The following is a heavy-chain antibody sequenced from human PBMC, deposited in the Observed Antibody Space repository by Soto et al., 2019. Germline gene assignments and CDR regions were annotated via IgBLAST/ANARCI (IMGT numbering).Heavy chain of an antibody. CDR1: GGAINSGGYC. Sequence: QLQLQESGPGLVKPSQTLSLTCTVSGGAINSGGYCWSWIRQHPGKGLDWIGCISYGGSTSYNPSLKSRVTISVDTSKNQFSLKLTSVTAADTAVYYCSRGILVWGQGALITVSS. J-gene: IGHJ4*02. D-gene: IGHD5-18*01. CDR2: ISYGGST. CDR3: SRGILV. V-gene: IGHV4-31*03.